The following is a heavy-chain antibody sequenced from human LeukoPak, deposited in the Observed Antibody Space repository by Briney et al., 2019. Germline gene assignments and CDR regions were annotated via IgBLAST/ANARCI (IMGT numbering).Heavy chain of an antibody. Sequence: GASVKVSCKASGYTFTSYGISWVRQAPGQGLEWMGWISAYNGNTNYAQKLQGRVTMTTDTSTSTAYMELRSLRSDDTAVYYCARVGHGDYVFASVDYWGQGTLVTVSS. V-gene: IGHV1-18*01. J-gene: IGHJ4*02. CDR1: GYTFTSYG. D-gene: IGHD4-17*01. CDR3: ARVGHGDYVFASVDY. CDR2: ISAYNGNT.